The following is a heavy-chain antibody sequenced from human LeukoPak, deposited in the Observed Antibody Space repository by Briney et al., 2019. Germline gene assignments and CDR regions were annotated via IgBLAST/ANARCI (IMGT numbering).Heavy chain of an antibody. D-gene: IGHD3-10*01. J-gene: IGHJ4*02. CDR1: GGSISSYY. Sequence: SETLSLTCTVSGGSISSYYWSWIRQPPGKGLEWIGYIYYSGNTNYNPSLKSRVTISVDRSKNQCSLKLNSVTAADTAVFYCARASSGSYYNWGQGTLVTVSS. CDR2: IYYSGNT. CDR3: ARASSGSYYN. V-gene: IGHV4-59*01.